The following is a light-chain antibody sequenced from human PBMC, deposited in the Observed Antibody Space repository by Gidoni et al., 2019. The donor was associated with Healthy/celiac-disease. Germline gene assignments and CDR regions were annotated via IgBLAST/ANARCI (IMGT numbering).Light chain of an antibody. CDR2: GAS. V-gene: IGKV3-15*01. CDR1: QSVSSS. CDR3: QQYNNWPLTWT. J-gene: IGKJ1*01. Sequence: EIVMTQSPATLSVSPGERATLSCRASQSVSSSLAWYQQNPGQAPRLLIYGASTRATGIPARFSGSGSGTEFTLTISSLQSEDFAVYYCQQYNNWPLTWTFGQGTKVEIK.